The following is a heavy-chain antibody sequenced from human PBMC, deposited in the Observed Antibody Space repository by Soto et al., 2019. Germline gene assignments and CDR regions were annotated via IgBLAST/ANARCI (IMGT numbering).Heavy chain of an antibody. D-gene: IGHD3-10*01. CDR2: ISSSSSYI. CDR1: GFTFSSYS. V-gene: IGHV3-21*01. CDR3: ARDRKDYYGSGSLDY. Sequence: GGSLRLSCAASGFTFSSYSMNWVRQAPGKGLEWVSSISSSSSYIYYADSVKGRFTISRDNAKNSLYLQMNSLRAEDTAVYYCARDRKDYYGSGSLDYWGQGTLVTVSS. J-gene: IGHJ4*02.